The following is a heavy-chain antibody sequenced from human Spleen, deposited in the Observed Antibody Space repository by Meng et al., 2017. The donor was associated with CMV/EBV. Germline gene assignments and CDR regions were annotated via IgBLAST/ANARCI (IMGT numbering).Heavy chain of an antibody. CDR1: GFTFSNAW. J-gene: IGHJ3*02. V-gene: IGHV3-15*01. Sequence: GESLKISCAASGFTFSNAWMSWVRQAPGKGLEWVGRIKSKTDGGTTDYAAPVKGRFTISRDDSKNTLYLQMNSLKTEDTAVYYCTSQQSDFWSGEGAFDIWGQGTMVTVSS. CDR2: IKSKTDGGTT. CDR3: TSQQSDFWSGEGAFDI. D-gene: IGHD3-3*01.